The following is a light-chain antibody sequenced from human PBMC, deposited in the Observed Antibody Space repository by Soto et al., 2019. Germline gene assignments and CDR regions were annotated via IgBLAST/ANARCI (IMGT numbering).Light chain of an antibody. CDR2: DVS. CDR1: SSDVGAYNY. V-gene: IGLV2-14*01. CDR3: CAYTTSSTVL. J-gene: IGLJ3*02. Sequence: QSALTQPASVSGSPGQSITISCTGTSSDVGAYNYVSWYRQDAGKAPKLMIYDVSNRPSGVSDRFSCSKSGNTASLTISGLQADDEADYSCCAYTTSSTVLFGGGTKLTGL.